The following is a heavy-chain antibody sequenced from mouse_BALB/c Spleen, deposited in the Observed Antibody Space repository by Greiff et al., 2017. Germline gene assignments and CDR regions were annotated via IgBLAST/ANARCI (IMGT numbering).Heavy chain of an antibody. D-gene: IGHD1-1*02. J-gene: IGHJ3*01. CDR1: GYSITSDYA. CDR2: ISYSGST. V-gene: IGHV3-2*02. CDR3: ANGWAY. Sequence: EVKLQESGPGLVKPSQSLSLTCTVTGYSITSDYAWNWIRQFPGNKLEWMGYISYSGSTSYNPSLKSRISITRDTSKNQFFLQLNSVTTEDTATYYCANGWAYWGQGTLVTVSA.